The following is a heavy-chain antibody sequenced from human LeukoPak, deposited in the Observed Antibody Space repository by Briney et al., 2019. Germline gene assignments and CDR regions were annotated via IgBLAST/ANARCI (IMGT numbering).Heavy chain of an antibody. V-gene: IGHV3-43*02. CDR3: AKELDTMFFDY. D-gene: IGHD3-10*02. J-gene: IGHJ4*02. CDR1: GFTFSSYA. CDR2: AGWAGGTT. Sequence: GGSLRLSCTASGFTFSSYAMSWVRQAPGKGLEWVSLAGWAGGTTFYSDSVRGRFTISRDSGRKSVYLQMNSLTTDDTAFYFCAKELDTMFFDYWGQGALVTVSS.